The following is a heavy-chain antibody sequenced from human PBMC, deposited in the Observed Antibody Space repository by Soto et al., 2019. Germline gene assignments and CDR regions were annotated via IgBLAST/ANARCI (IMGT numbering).Heavy chain of an antibody. D-gene: IGHD3-22*01. CDR3: ARAAYDSSGYYGMDV. CDR2: MNPNSGNT. Sequence: ASVKVSCKASGYTFTSYDINWVLQATGQGLEWMGWMNPNSGNTGYAQKFQGRVTMTRNTSISTAYMELSSLRSEDTAVYYCARAAYDSSGYYGMDVWGQGTTVTVSS. J-gene: IGHJ6*02. V-gene: IGHV1-8*01. CDR1: GYTFTSYD.